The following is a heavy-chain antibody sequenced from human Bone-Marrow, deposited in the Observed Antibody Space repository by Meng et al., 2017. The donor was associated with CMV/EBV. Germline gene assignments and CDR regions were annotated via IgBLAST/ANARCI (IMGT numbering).Heavy chain of an antibody. CDR1: GFTFSSYG. Sequence: GESLKISWSASGFTFSSYGMQWVRQAPGKGLGWVAFIRYDGSNKYYADSVKGRFTISRDNSKNTLYLQMNSLRAEDTAVYYCAKDMGPIVGGTGGPYFWGQGTLVTVSS. CDR3: AKDMGPIVGGTGGPYF. J-gene: IGHJ4*02. CDR2: IRYDGSNK. V-gene: IGHV3-30*02. D-gene: IGHD1-26*01.